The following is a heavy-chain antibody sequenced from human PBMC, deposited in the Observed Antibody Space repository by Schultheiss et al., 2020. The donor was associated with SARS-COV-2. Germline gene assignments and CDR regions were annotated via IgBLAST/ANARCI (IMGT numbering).Heavy chain of an antibody. V-gene: IGHV1-3*01. Sequence: ASVKVSCKASGYTFTSYAMHWVRQAPGQRLEWMGWINAGNGNTKYSQKFQGRVTITRDTSASTAYMELSSLRSEDTAVYYCARAGRTMLGYGDLEWVGYWGQGTLVTVSS. CDR3: ARAGRTMLGYGDLEWVGY. CDR1: GYTFTSYA. D-gene: IGHD4-17*01. CDR2: INAGNGNT. J-gene: IGHJ4*02.